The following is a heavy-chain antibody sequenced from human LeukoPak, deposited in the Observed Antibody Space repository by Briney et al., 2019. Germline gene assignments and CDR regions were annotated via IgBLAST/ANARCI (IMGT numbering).Heavy chain of an antibody. V-gene: IGHV4-61*01. Sequence: SETLSFTCTVSGGSFRSDSYYWSWIRQPPGKGLEWIGYVYYSGSTNYNPSLKSRVTISVDTSKNQFSLKLRSVTAADTAVYYCVREAATDYYDSSGYYRQTEVFDAWGQGTMVTVSS. D-gene: IGHD3-22*01. J-gene: IGHJ3*01. CDR2: VYYSGST. CDR3: VREAATDYYDSSGYYRQTEVFDA. CDR1: GGSFRSDSYY.